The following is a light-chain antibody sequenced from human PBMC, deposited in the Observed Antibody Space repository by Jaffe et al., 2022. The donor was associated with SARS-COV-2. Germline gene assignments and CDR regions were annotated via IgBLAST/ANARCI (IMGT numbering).Light chain of an antibody. Sequence: EIVLTQSPATLSLSPGERATLSCRASQSVSIYLAWYQQKPGQAPRLLIYDASNRATGIPARFSGSGSGTDFTLTISSLEPEDFAVYYCQQRSNRPRTFGQGTKLEIK. CDR1: QSVSIY. V-gene: IGKV3-11*01. J-gene: IGKJ2*01. CDR3: QQRSNRPRT. CDR2: DAS.